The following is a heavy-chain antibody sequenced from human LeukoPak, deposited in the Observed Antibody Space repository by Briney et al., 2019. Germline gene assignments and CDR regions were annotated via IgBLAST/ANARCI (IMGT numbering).Heavy chain of an antibody. CDR3: VRDRDYYDSSSYFAYYYYMDV. CDR2: IGRSSSSI. J-gene: IGHJ6*03. CDR1: GFTFGSYS. V-gene: IGHV3-48*01. D-gene: IGHD3-22*01. Sequence: GGSLRLSCAASGFTFGSYSINWVRQAPGKGLEWVSYIGRSSSSIYYADSVEGRFTISRDNAKDSVYLQMNSLRAEDTAVYYCVRDRDYYDSSSYFAYYYYMDVSGKGTTVTVSS.